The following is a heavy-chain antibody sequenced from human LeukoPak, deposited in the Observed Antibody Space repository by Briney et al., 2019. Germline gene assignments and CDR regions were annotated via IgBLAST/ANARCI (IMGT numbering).Heavy chain of an antibody. CDR3: ARRGGYCSSTSCYLWFDP. J-gene: IGHJ5*02. CDR2: IYPGDSDT. Sequence: GESLKISCKGSGYSFTSYWNGWVRQMPGKGLEWMGIIYPGDSDTRYSPSFQGQVTISADKSISTAYLQWSSLKASDTAMYYCARRGGYCSSTSCYLWFDPWGQGTLVTVSS. V-gene: IGHV5-51*01. CDR1: GYSFTSYW. D-gene: IGHD2-2*01.